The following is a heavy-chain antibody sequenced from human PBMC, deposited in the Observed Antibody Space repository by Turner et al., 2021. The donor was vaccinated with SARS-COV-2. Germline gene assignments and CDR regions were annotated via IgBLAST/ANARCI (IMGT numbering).Heavy chain of an antibody. D-gene: IGHD1-7*01. J-gene: IGHJ4*02. Sequence: EVQLVESGGGLVQPGRSLRLSCTGSGFTFGDYAMSWVRQAPGKGLEWVSGISWNSGSMGYADSVKGRFTISRDNAKNSLYLQMNSLRAEDTAFYYCAKDTGNSWGDYFDYWGQGTLVTVSS. CDR1: GFTFGDYA. CDR3: AKDTGNSWGDYFDY. CDR2: ISWNSGSM. V-gene: IGHV3-9*01.